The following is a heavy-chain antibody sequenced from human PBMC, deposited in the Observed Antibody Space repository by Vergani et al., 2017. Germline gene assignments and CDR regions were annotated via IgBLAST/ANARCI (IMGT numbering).Heavy chain of an antibody. CDR2: IIPIFGTA. V-gene: IGHV1-69*01. D-gene: IGHD3-22*01. CDR1: GGTFSSYA. Sequence: QVQLVQSGAEVKKPGSSVKVSCKASGGTFSSYAISWVRQAPGQGLEWMGGIIPIFGTANYAQKFQGRVTITADESTSTAYMELSSLRSEDTAVYYCARAYYYDSSGYSSYYYMDVWGKGTTVTVSS. J-gene: IGHJ6*03. CDR3: ARAYYYDSSGYSSYYYMDV.